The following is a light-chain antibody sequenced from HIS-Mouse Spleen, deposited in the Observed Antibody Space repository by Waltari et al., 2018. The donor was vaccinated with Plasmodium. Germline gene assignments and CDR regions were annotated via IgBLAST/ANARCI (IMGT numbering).Light chain of an antibody. CDR3: QQYNSYSWT. CDR1: QSISSR. V-gene: IGKV1-5*03. Sequence: DIQMTQSPSTLSASVVDRVTITCRASQSISSRLAWYQQKPGKAPKLLIYKASSLESGVPSRFSGSGSGTEFTLTISSLQPDDFATYYCQQYNSYSWTFGQGTKLEIK. J-gene: IGKJ1*01. CDR2: KAS.